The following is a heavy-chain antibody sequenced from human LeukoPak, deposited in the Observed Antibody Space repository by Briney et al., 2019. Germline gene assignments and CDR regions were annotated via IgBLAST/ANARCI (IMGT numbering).Heavy chain of an antibody. CDR2: IYYSGST. CDR1: GGSISSGGYY. V-gene: IGHV4-31*03. CDR3: ARAGPYYDILTGYPTGMVANWFDP. J-gene: IGHJ5*02. Sequence: SQTLSLTCTVSGGSISSGGYYWSWIRQHPGKGLEWIGYIYYSGSTYYNPSLKSRVTISVDTSKNQFSLKLSSVTAADTAVYYCARAGPYYDILTGYPTGMVANWFDPWGQGTLVTVSS. D-gene: IGHD3-9*01.